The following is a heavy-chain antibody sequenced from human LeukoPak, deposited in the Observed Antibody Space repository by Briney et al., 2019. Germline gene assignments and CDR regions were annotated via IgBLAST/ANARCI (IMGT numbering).Heavy chain of an antibody. CDR2: INPSGGST. Sequence: ASVKVSCKASGYTFTSYYMHWVRQAPGQGLEWMGIINPSGGSTSYAQKFQGRVTMTRDTSTSTVYMELSSLRSEDTAVYYCARAPPPYYYDSSGSFDYWGQGTLVTVSS. CDR3: ARAPPPYYYDSSGSFDY. V-gene: IGHV1-46*01. D-gene: IGHD3-22*01. J-gene: IGHJ4*02. CDR1: GYTFTSYY.